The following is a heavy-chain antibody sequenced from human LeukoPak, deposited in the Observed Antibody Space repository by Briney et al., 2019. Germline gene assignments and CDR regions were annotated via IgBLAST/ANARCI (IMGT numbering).Heavy chain of an antibody. Sequence: SETLSLTCTVSGGSTNYYYRMWIRHPPGKGLEWSGEIKRSGSTNYIPSLKSRVTISVDTSKNQFSLKLSSVTAADTAVYYCARAGDSSGYYSIYYFDYWGQGTLVTVSS. CDR2: IKRSGST. V-gene: IGHV4-34*01. D-gene: IGHD3-22*01. J-gene: IGHJ4*02. CDR3: ARAGDSSGYYSIYYFDY. CDR1: GGSTNYYY.